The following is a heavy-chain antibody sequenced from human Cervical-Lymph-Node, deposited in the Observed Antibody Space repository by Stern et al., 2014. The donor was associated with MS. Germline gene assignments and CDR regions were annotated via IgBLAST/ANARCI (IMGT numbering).Heavy chain of an antibody. Sequence: QVTLKESGPALVKPTQTLTLTCTFSGFSLSTSGMRVSWIRQPPGKALEWLARIDWDDDKFCSTSLKTRLTISKDTSKNQVVLTMTNMDPVDTATYYCARASGYYYGMDVWGQGTTVTVSS. J-gene: IGHJ6*02. CDR2: IDWDDDK. D-gene: IGHD3-10*01. CDR3: ARASGYYYGMDV. CDR1: GFSLSTSGMR. V-gene: IGHV2-70*04.